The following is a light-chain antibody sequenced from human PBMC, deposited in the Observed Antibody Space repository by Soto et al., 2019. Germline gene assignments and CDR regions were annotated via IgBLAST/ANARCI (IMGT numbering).Light chain of an antibody. V-gene: IGKV1-27*01. CDR3: QKYNGAPFT. CDR2: AAS. J-gene: IGKJ3*01. CDR1: QGIANY. Sequence: DIQMTQSPSSLSASVGDRVTITCRASQGIANYLAWYQQKPGKVPKLLIYAASTLEPGVPSRFSGSGFGTDFTLSISSLQPEDFATYYCQKYNGAPFTFGPGTKVVIK.